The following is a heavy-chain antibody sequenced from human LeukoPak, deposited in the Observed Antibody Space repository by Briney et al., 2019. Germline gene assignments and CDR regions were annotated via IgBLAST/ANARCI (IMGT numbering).Heavy chain of an antibody. CDR1: GFTFSSYG. J-gene: IGHJ5*02. V-gene: IGHV3-30*03. CDR3: ARDQITGTTGFFDP. D-gene: IGHD1-14*01. CDR2: ISYDGSNK. Sequence: PGGSLRLSCAASGFTFSSYGMHWVRQAPGKGLEWVAVISYDGSNKYYADSVKGRFTISRDNSKNTLYLQMNSLRAEDTAVYYCARDQITGTTGFFDPWGQGTLVTVSS.